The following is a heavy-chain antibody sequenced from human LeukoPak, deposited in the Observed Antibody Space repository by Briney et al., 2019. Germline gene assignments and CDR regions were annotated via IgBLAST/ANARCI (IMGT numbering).Heavy chain of an antibody. Sequence: ASVKVSCKASGGTFSSYAISWVRQAPGQGLEWMGGIIPIFGTANYAQKLQGGVTITADKSTSTAYMELSSLRSEDTAVYYCASTGERYMDVWGKGTTVTVSS. CDR1: GGTFSSYA. J-gene: IGHJ6*03. CDR3: ASTGERYMDV. D-gene: IGHD1-26*01. CDR2: IIPIFGTA. V-gene: IGHV1-69*06.